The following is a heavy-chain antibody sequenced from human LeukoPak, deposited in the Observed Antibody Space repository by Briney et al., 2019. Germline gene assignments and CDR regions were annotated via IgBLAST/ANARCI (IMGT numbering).Heavy chain of an antibody. CDR1: GGSISSSSY. J-gene: IGHJ4*02. D-gene: IGHD3-22*01. V-gene: IGHV4-39*01. CDR2: IFYSGST. Sequence: SETLSLTCTVYGGSISSSSYWGWIRQPPGKGLEWTGSIFYSGSTYYNPSLKSRATISVDTSKNQFSLKLTSVTAADTAVYYCARRLKTVVAEFYFDYWGQGTLVTVSS. CDR3: ARRLKTVVAEFYFDY.